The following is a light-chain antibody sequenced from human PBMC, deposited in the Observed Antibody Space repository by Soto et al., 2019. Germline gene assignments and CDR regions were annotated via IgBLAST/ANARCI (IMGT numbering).Light chain of an antibody. CDR1: QSISSW. V-gene: IGKV1-5*01. J-gene: IGKJ1*01. CDR2: DAS. Sequence: DIHLTLSPSSRAASVGDSVPITSRASQSISSWLAWYQQKPGKAPKLLIYDASRLESGVPARFSGSGSGTEFTLTISSLQPDDFAAYYCQQYNSYSQTFGQGTKVDIK. CDR3: QQYNSYSQT.